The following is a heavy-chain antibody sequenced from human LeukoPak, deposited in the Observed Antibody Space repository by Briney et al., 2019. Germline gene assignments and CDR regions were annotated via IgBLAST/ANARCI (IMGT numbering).Heavy chain of an antibody. CDR3: ARALGWLPENY. V-gene: IGHV3-7*01. D-gene: IGHD5-24*01. Sequence: PGGSLRLSCAASGFTFGSYWMSWVRQAPGKGLEWVANIKQDGSEKDYVDSVKGRFTISRDNAKNSLYLQMNSLRAEDTAVYYCARALGWLPENYWGQGTLVTVSS. CDR2: IKQDGSEK. J-gene: IGHJ4*02. CDR1: GFTFGSYW.